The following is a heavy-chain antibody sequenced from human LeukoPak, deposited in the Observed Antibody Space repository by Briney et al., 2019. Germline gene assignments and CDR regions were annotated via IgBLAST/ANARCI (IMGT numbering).Heavy chain of an antibody. CDR2: ISTYNDNT. V-gene: IGHV1-18*01. Sequence: ASVKVSCKASGYIFNSYGISWVRQAPGQGLEWMGWISTYNDNTNYAQKFQGRVTMTTDTSTSTAYMELRSLKSDDTAVYYCARAVGSPYYFDSSGYYGNWGQGTLVTVSS. CDR1: GYIFNSYG. CDR3: ARAVGSPYYFDSSGYYGN. J-gene: IGHJ4*02. D-gene: IGHD3-22*01.